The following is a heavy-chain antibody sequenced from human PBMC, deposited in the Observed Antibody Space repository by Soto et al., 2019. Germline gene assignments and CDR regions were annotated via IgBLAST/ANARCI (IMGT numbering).Heavy chain of an antibody. CDR2: IYTRGST. CDR3: ARGQPELDY. J-gene: IGHJ4*02. V-gene: IGHV4-4*07. Sequence: SETLSLTCTVAGGSISSYYWGWIRQPAGKGLEWSGRIYTRGSTNYNPSLKSRVTMSVDTSKNQFSLKLSSVTAADTAVYYCARGQPELDYWGQGTLVTVSS. CDR1: GGSISSYY. D-gene: IGHD1-1*01.